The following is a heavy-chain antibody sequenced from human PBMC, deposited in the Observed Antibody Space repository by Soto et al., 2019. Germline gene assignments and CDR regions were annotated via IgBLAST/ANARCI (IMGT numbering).Heavy chain of an antibody. Sequence: GGSLRLSCAASGFTFSSYGMHWVRQAPGKGLEWVAVIWYDGSNKYYADSVKGRFTISRDNSKNTLYLQMNSLRAEDTAVYYCARDPRPSHSSSWYSSPDYWGQGTLVTVSS. V-gene: IGHV3-33*01. CDR2: IWYDGSNK. CDR3: ARDPRPSHSSSWYSSPDY. CDR1: GFTFSSYG. D-gene: IGHD6-13*01. J-gene: IGHJ4*02.